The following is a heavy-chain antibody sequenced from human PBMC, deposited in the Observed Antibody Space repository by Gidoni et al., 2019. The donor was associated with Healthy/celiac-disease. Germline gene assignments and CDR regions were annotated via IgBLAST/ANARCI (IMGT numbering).Heavy chain of an antibody. J-gene: IGHJ4*02. Sequence: EVQLVESGGGLVQPGRSLRLSCTASGFTFGDYAMSLFRQAPGKGLEWVGFIRSKAYGGTTEYAAAVKGRFTISRDDSKSIAYLQMNSLKTEDTAVYYCTRDDSSGYYYFDYWGQGTLVTVSS. V-gene: IGHV3-49*03. CDR3: TRDDSSGYYYFDY. D-gene: IGHD3-22*01. CDR2: IRSKAYGGTT. CDR1: GFTFGDYA.